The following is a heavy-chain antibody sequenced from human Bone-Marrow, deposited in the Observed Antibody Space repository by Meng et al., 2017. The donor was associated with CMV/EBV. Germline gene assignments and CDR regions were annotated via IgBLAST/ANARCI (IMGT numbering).Heavy chain of an antibody. CDR2: ISYDVSNK. Sequence: GGSLRLSCPASGFTFSSYAIHWVRQAPGKGLEWVAVISYDVSNKYYADSEKGRFTISRDNSKNTLYLQMNSLRAEDTTVYYCARGGGYSYGYDYYYGMDVWGQGTTVTVSS. CDR1: GFTFSSYA. J-gene: IGHJ6*02. CDR3: ARGGGYSYGYDYYYGMDV. V-gene: IGHV3-30*04. D-gene: IGHD5-18*01.